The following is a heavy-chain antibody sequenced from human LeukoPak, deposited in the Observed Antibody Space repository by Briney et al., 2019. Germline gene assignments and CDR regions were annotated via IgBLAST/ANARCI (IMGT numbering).Heavy chain of an antibody. CDR2: IYYSGST. Sequence: SETLSLTCTVPGGSISSYYWSWIRQPPGKGLEWIGNIYYSGSTNYNPSLKSRVTISVDTSKNQFSLKLSSVTAADTAVYYCTRGSIAYYYMDVWGKGTTVTISS. J-gene: IGHJ6*03. D-gene: IGHD3-22*01. CDR1: GGSISSYY. CDR3: TRGSIAYYYMDV. V-gene: IGHV4-59*01.